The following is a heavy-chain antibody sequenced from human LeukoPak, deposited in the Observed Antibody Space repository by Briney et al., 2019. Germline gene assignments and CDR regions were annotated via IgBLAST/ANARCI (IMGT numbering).Heavy chain of an antibody. V-gene: IGHV3-30-3*01. D-gene: IGHD3-9*01. Sequence: GGSLRLSCAASGFTFSNYVMHWVRQAPGKGLEWVAVISYDGSNKYYADSVKGRFTISRDNSKNTLYLQMNSLRAEDTAVYYCASAYYDILTGYYHEFDYWGQGALVTVSS. CDR2: ISYDGSNK. CDR3: ASAYYDILTGYYHEFDY. CDR1: GFTFSNYV. J-gene: IGHJ4*02.